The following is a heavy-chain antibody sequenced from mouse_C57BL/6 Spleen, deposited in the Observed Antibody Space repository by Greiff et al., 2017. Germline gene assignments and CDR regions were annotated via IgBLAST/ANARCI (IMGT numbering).Heavy chain of an antibody. CDR2: IDPSDSYT. CDR1: GYTFTSYW. J-gene: IGHJ2*01. CDR3: ARGETGGNYFDY. V-gene: IGHV1-69*01. Sequence: QVQLQQPGAELVMPGASVKLSCKASGYTFTSYWMHWVKQRPGQGLEWIGEIDPSDSYTNYNQKFKGKSTLTVDNSSSTAYMQLSSLTSEDSAVYYCARGETGGNYFDYWGQGTTLTVSS.